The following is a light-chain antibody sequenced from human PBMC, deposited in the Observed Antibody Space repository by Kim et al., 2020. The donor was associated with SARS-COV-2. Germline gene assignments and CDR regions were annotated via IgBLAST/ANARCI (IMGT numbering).Light chain of an antibody. CDR3: SSYTSSSTWV. V-gene: IGLV2-14*03. J-gene: IGLJ3*02. CDR2: DVS. Sequence: QSALTQPASVSASPGQSITISCSGTSSDVGGYNYVSWYQQHPGKAPKLMIYDVSNRPSGVSNRFSGSKSGNTASLTISGLQPEDEADYYCSSYTSSSTWVFGGGTQLTVL. CDR1: SSDVGGYNY.